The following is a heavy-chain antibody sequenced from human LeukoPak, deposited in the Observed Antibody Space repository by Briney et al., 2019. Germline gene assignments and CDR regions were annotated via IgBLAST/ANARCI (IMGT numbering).Heavy chain of an antibody. D-gene: IGHD2-2*01. CDR3: ASDTHAS. V-gene: IGHV3-74*01. Sequence: GGSLRLSCAAPGFTFSSNWMHWVRQAPGKGLVWASRIFPDGSITNYADSVKGRFTISRDNAKNTLYLQMDSLRGEDTAVYYCASDTHASWGQGTLVTVSS. J-gene: IGHJ5*02. CDR1: GFTFSSNW. CDR2: IFPDGSIT.